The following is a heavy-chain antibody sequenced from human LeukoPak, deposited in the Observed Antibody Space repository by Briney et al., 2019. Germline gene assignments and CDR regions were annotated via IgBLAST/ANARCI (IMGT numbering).Heavy chain of an antibody. Sequence: SETLSLTCTVSGGSISSSSYYWGWIRQPPGKGLEWIGSIYYSGSTYYNPSLESRVTLSVDTSKNQSSLKLSSVTAADTAVYYCARAPAVTNWFDPWGQGTLVTVSS. CDR1: GGSISSSSYY. CDR2: IYYSGST. CDR3: ARAPAVTNWFDP. D-gene: IGHD6-13*01. J-gene: IGHJ5*02. V-gene: IGHV4-39*01.